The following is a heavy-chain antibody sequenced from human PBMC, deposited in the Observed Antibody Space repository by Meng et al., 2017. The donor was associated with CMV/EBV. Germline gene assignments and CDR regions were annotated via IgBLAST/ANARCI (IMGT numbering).Heavy chain of an antibody. J-gene: IGHJ4*02. CDR2: ISYDGSNK. D-gene: IGHD2-2*01. Sequence: GESLKISCAASGFTFSSYAMHWVRQAPGKGLEWVAVISYDGSNKYYADSVKGRFTISRDNSKNTLYPQMNSLRAEDTAVYYCARGLRLGKYQLLRGASGDYWGQGTLVTVSS. CDR1: GFTFSSYA. V-gene: IGHV3-30*04. CDR3: ARGLRLGKYQLLRGASGDY.